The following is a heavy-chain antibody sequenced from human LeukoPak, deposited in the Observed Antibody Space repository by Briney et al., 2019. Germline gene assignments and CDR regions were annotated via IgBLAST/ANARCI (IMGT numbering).Heavy chain of an antibody. CDR3: ARGRGRFDF. D-gene: IGHD3-16*01. Sequence: SETLSLTRAVYGGSFSGYYWSWIRQAPGKGLEWIGENNHSGSTNQNPSLKSRVTISADTSKNQFSLKVKSLTAADTAVYFCARGRGRFDFWGQGTLVTVSS. V-gene: IGHV4-34*01. J-gene: IGHJ4*02. CDR2: NNHSGST. CDR1: GGSFSGYY.